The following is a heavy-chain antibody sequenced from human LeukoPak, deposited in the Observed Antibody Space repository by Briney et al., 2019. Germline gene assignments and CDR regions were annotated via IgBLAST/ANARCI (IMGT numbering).Heavy chain of an antibody. CDR1: GASFSIYY. CDR2: IYGSESI. D-gene: IGHD6-19*01. CDR3: ARVNSGWYGRLDY. J-gene: IGHJ4*02. Sequence: SETLSLTCTVSGASFSIYYWSWIRQPAGKGLEWIGCIYGSESINYNPSLKSRVTMSVDTSKNQFSLKLSSVTAADTAVYYCARVNSGWYGRLDYWGPGTLVTVSS. V-gene: IGHV4-4*07.